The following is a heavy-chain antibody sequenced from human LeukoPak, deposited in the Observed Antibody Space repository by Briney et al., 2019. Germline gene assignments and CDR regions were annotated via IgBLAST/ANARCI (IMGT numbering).Heavy chain of an antibody. J-gene: IGHJ4*02. CDR1: GGSISSYY. CDR3: ARAAANWRTLFDY. CDR2: IYYSGTT. D-gene: IGHD7-27*01. V-gene: IGHV4-59*01. Sequence: PSETLSLTCTVSGGSISSYYWSWIRQPPGKGLEWIGYIYYSGTTNYNPSLKSRVTISADTSKNQLSLKLTSVTAADTAVYYCARAAANWRTLFDYWGQGTLVTVSS.